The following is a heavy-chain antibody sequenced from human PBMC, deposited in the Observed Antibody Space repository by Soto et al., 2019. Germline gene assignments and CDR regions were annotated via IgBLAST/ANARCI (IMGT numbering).Heavy chain of an antibody. CDR3: ARDGGYHLHFQH. CDR1: GGSISSYY. CDR2: IYYSGST. V-gene: IGHV4-59*01. D-gene: IGHD3-16*02. Sequence: SETLSLTCTVSGGSISSYYWSWIRQPPGKGLEWIGYIYYSGSTNYNPSLKSRVTISVDTSKKQSSLKLSSVTAADTAEYYCARDGGYHLHFQHWGQGTLVTVSS. J-gene: IGHJ1*01.